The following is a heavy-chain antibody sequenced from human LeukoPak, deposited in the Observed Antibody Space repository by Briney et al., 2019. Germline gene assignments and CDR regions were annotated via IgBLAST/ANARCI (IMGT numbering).Heavy chain of an antibody. CDR3: ARPYDSAFDI. CDR1: GGSISSYY. V-gene: IGHV4-59*01. Sequence: PSETLSLTCTVSGGSISSYYWSWIRQPPGKGLEWIGYIYYSGSTNYNPSLKSRVTISVDTSKNQFSLKLSSVTAADTAVYYCARPYDSAFDIWGQGTMVTVSS. D-gene: IGHD3-22*01. CDR2: IYYSGST. J-gene: IGHJ3*02.